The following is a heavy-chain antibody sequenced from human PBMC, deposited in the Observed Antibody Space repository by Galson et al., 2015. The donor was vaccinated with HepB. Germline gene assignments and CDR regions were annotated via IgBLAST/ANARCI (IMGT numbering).Heavy chain of an antibody. Sequence: SVKVSCKASGYTFTSYYMHWVRQAPGQGLEWMGIINPSGGSTSYAQKFQGRVTMTRDTSTSTVYMELSSLRSEDTAVYYCARSLLWFGEGYAFDIWGQGTMVTVSS. J-gene: IGHJ3*02. CDR1: GYTFTSYY. D-gene: IGHD3-10*01. CDR2: INPSGGST. V-gene: IGHV1-46*01. CDR3: ARSLLWFGEGYAFDI.